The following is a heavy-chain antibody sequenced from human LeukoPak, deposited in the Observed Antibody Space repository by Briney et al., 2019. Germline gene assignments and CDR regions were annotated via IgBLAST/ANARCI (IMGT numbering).Heavy chain of an antibody. D-gene: IGHD3-22*01. CDR1: GVSFSGYY. CDR3: ARGPRITMIVVVTRRYNWFDP. Sequence: SETLSLTCAVYGVSFSGYYWSWIRQPPGKGLEWLGEINHSGSTNYNPSLKSRVTISVDTSKNQFSLKLSSVTAADTAVYYCARGPRITMIVVVTRRYNWFDPWGQGTLVTVSS. V-gene: IGHV4-34*01. J-gene: IGHJ5*02. CDR2: INHSGST.